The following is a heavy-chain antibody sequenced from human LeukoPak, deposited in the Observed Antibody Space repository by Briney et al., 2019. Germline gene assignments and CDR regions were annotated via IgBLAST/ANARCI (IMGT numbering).Heavy chain of an antibody. V-gene: IGHV1-69*13. J-gene: IGHJ6*03. CDR2: IIPIFGTA. D-gene: IGHD1-1*01. Sequence: SVKVSCKASGGTFSSYAISWVRQAPGQGLEWMGGIIPIFGTANYAQKFQGRVTITADESTSTAYMELSSLRSEDTAAYYCARDYVDGTGYYYYYMDVWGKGTTVTVSS. CDR3: ARDYVDGTGYYYYYMDV. CDR1: GGTFSSYA.